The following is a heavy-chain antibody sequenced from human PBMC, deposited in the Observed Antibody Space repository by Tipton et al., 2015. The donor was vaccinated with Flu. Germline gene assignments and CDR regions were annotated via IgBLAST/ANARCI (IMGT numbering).Heavy chain of an antibody. V-gene: IGHV4-38-2*02. CDR3: ARRDYSNYVSQPKNWFDH. CDR1: GDYIRSDYF. J-gene: IGHJ5*02. D-gene: IGHD4-11*01. Sequence: TLSLTCIVSGDYIRSDYFWGWIRQPPGKGLEWIGKISRGGATYYNSSLQSRATLSVDSSRNRFSLKVKSVTAADTATYYCARRDYSNYVSQPKNWFDHWGQGILVTVSS. CDR2: ISRGGAT.